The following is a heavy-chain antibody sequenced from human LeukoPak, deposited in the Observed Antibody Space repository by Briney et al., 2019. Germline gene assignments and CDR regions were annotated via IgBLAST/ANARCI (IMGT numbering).Heavy chain of an antibody. CDR3: ARADSGYDLIDD. J-gene: IGHJ4*02. CDR2: IYYTGGT. CDR1: GGSIGSSGYY. Sequence: SETLSLTCTVSGGSIGSSGYYCGWIRQPPGKGLEWIGNIYYTGGTYYNPSLKSRVTISVDTSKNQFSLKLSSVTAADTAVYYCARADSGYDLIDDWGQGTLVTVSS. V-gene: IGHV4-39*07. D-gene: IGHD5-12*01.